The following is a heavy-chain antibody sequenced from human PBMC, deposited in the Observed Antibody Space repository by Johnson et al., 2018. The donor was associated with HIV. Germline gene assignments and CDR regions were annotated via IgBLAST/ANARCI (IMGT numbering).Heavy chain of an antibody. V-gene: IGHV3-7*01. CDR1: GFTFNNYW. Sequence: VQLVESGGDLVQPGGSLRLSCAASGFTFNNYWMSWVRQAPGRGLEWVSNIKQDGSEKFYVDSVKGRFTISRGNAENSLYLQMNSLRAEDTAVYYCARANYYHNWGQGTMVTVSS. J-gene: IGHJ3*02. CDR2: IKQDGSEK. D-gene: IGHD3-10*01. CDR3: ARANYYHN.